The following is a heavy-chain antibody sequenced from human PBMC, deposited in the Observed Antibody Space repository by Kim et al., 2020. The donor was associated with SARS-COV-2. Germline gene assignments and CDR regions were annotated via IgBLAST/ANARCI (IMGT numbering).Heavy chain of an antibody. J-gene: IGHJ4*02. D-gene: IGHD3-10*01. Sequence: VDSVKGRFTITRDNAKNSLFLRMNSLRAEDTAVYFCATRPRSDLCFGVFDFWGPGTLVTVSS. V-gene: IGHV3-7*01. CDR3: ATRPRSDLCFGVFDF.